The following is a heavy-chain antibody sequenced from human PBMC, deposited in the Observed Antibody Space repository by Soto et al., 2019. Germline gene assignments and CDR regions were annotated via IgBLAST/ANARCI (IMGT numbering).Heavy chain of an antibody. CDR3: VMVDNYVTPTPQDV. CDR2: ISPYTGNT. D-gene: IGHD3-16*01. Sequence: QVQLVQSGDEVKKPGASVKVSCKASGYIFVNYGIAWVRQAPGQGLGWMGWISPYTGNTHSATKIQGRLTMTTDTSTSTAYMDLVSLTSDDTAVYYCVMVDNYVTPTPQDVWGQGTTVTVSS. V-gene: IGHV1-18*01. CDR1: GYIFVNYG. J-gene: IGHJ6*02.